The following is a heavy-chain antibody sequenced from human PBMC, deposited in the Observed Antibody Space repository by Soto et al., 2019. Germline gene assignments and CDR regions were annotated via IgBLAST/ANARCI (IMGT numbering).Heavy chain of an antibody. D-gene: IGHD6-19*01. CDR2: IYPGDSDT. V-gene: IGHV5-51*01. CDR3: ARHNIGSGWYGGASTGPLKVYYYGMDV. CDR1: GYSFTSYW. Sequence: GESLKISCKGSGYSFTSYWIGWVRQMPGKGLEWTGIIYPGDSDTRYSPSFQGQVTISADKSTSTAYLQWSSLKASDTAMYYCARHNIGSGWYGGASTGPLKVYYYGMDVWGQGTTVTVSS. J-gene: IGHJ6*02.